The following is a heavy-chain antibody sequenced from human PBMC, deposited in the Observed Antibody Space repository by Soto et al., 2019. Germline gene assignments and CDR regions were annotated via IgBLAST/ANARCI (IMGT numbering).Heavy chain of an antibody. CDR3: ARTMIREFSRPYYFDF. V-gene: IGHV3-11*01. CDR2: ISRSGSTI. D-gene: IGHD3-10*01. CDR1: GFTFSDHY. Sequence: QVQLVESGGGLVKPGGSVRLSCAGSGFTFSDHYMSWIRQAPGKGLEWVSYISRSGSTIYYADSVKGRFTISRDNAKNSLYLQMNSLRVEDTAVYYCARTMIREFSRPYYFDFWGQGTLVTVSS. J-gene: IGHJ4*02.